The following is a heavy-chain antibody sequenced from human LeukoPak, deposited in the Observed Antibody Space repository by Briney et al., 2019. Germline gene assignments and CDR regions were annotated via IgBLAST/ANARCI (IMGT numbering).Heavy chain of an antibody. J-gene: IGHJ4*02. D-gene: IGHD3-10*01. Sequence: GASVKVSCKASGGTFSSYAISWVRQAPGQGLEWMGGIIPIFGTANYAQKFQGRVTITTDESTSTAYMELSSLRSEDTAVYYCARAGGSMVRGDYYFDYWGQGTLVTVSS. V-gene: IGHV1-69*05. CDR3: ARAGGSMVRGDYYFDY. CDR1: GGTFSSYA. CDR2: IIPIFGTA.